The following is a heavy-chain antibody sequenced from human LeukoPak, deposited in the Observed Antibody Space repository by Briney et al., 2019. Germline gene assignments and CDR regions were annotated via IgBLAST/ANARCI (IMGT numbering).Heavy chain of an antibody. CDR3: ARAVDYYDSSGYYRPYFDY. D-gene: IGHD3-22*01. Sequence: GGSLRLSCAASGFTFSSYSMNWVRQAPGKGLEWVSSISSSNSYLYYADSVKGRLTLSRDNAKNSLYLQMNSLRAEDTAVYYCARAVDYYDSSGYYRPYFDYWGQGTLVTVSS. CDR2: ISSSNSYL. J-gene: IGHJ4*02. V-gene: IGHV3-21*01. CDR1: GFTFSSYS.